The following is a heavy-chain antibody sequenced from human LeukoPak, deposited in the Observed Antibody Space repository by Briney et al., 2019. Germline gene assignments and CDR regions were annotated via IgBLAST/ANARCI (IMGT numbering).Heavy chain of an antibody. CDR2: IYYSGST. D-gene: IGHD1-26*01. J-gene: IGHJ4*02. V-gene: IGHV4-39*01. CDR1: GGSISSSSYY. CDR3: ARLSRGSLDY. Sequence: SETLSLTCTVSGGSISSSSYYWGWIRQPPGKGLEWIGSIYYSGSTYYNPSLKSRVTISVDTSKNQFSLKLSSVTAADTAVYYCARLSRGSLDYWGQGTLVTVSS.